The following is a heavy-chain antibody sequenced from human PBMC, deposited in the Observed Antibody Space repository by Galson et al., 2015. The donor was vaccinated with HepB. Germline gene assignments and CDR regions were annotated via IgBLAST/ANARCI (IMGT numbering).Heavy chain of an antibody. V-gene: IGHV1-24*01. Sequence: SVKVSCKVSGYTLTELSMHWVRQAPGKGLEWMGGFDPEDGETIYAQKFQGRVTMTEDTSTDTAYMELSSLRSEDTAVYYCATVGSESGLFPAFDYWGQGTLVTVSS. D-gene: IGHD3-22*01. CDR3: ATVGSESGLFPAFDY. J-gene: IGHJ4*02. CDR1: GYTLTELS. CDR2: FDPEDGET.